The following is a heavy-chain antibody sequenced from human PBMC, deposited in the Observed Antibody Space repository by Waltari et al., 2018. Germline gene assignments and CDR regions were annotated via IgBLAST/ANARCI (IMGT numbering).Heavy chain of an antibody. J-gene: IGHJ4*02. V-gene: IGHV3-21*02. CDR2: IGSRSGYI. CDR3: ARDLYASGGDYFDG. CDR1: GFIFSDYD. D-gene: IGHD2-8*01. Sequence: EVQLVESGGGLVKPGGSLRLSWAASGFIFSDYDMNWLRQAPGRGLEWVSSIGSRSGYIFYADSVKGRFTISRDNAKNSLYLQMSGLRAEDTAVYYCARDLYASGGDYFDGWGQGTLVSVSS.